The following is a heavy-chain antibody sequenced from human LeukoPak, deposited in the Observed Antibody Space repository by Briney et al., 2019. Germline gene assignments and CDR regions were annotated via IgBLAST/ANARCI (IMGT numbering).Heavy chain of an antibody. D-gene: IGHD3-3*01. CDR2: IYYSGST. Sequence: PGKGLEWIGSIYYSGSTYYNPSLKSRVTISVDTSKNQFSVKLNSVTAADTAMYYCAFLQADDGIRDTVPVSAFLLNRSSDL. J-gene: IGHJ2*01. V-gene: IGHV4-39*01. CDR3: AFLQADDGIRDTVPVSAFLLNRSSDL.